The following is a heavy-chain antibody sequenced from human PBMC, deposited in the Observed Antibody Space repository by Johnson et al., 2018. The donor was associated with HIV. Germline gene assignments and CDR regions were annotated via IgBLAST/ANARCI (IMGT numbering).Heavy chain of an antibody. CDR2: ISYDGRKT. J-gene: IGHJ3*02. D-gene: IGHD1-26*01. Sequence: QVQLVESGGGVVQPGRSLRLSCAASGFTFSSYGMHWVRQAPGKGLEWVAVISYDGRKTYYADSVKGRFTISRDNSKNTLYLQMNSLRAEDTAVYYCAKFVGPGSYDAFDIWGQGTMVTVSS. CDR3: AKFVGPGSYDAFDI. CDR1: GFTFSSYG. V-gene: IGHV3-30*18.